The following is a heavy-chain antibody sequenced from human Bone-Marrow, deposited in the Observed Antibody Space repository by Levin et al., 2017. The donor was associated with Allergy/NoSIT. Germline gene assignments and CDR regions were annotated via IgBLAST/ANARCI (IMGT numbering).Heavy chain of an antibody. CDR3: VKDCVRCNSWGFDFEL. J-gene: IGHJ4*02. V-gene: IGHV3-74*01. CDR2: IDGDGRKI. CDR1: EFTFIASW. Sequence: GGSLRLSCTASEFTFIASWMHWVRQAPGGGLLWVARIDGDGRKIYYADSVRGRFTISRDDAQATLYLQMDSLTAEDTAVYYCVKDCVRCNSWGFDFELWGQGRLVTVSS. D-gene: IGHD5/OR15-5a*01.